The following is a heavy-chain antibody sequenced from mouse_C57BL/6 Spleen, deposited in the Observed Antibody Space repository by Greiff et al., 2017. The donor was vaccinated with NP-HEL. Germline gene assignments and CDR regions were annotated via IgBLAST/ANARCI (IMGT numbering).Heavy chain of an antibody. CDR3: ARVYSNYNYFDY. J-gene: IGHJ2*01. V-gene: IGHV5-6*02. D-gene: IGHD2-5*01. CDR1: GFTFSSYG. CDR2: ISSGGSYT. Sequence: DVKLVESGGDLVKPGGSLKLSCAASGFTFSSYGMSWVRQTPDKRLEWVATISSGGSYTYYPDSVKGRFTISRDNAKNTLYLQMSSLKSEDTAMYYCARVYSNYNYFDYWGQGTTLTVSS.